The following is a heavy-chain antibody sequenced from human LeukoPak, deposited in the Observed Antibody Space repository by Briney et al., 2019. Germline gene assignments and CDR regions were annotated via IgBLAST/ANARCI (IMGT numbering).Heavy chain of an antibody. D-gene: IGHD6-13*01. J-gene: IGHJ4*02. CDR3: AREVSVAAAVTYYFDY. Sequence: PGGSLRLSCAASGFTFSSCSMNWVRQAPGKGLEWVSSISSSSSYIYYADSVKGRFTISRDNAKNSLYLQMNSLRAEDTAVYYCAREVSVAAAVTYYFDYWGQGTLVTVSS. CDR2: ISSSSSYI. CDR1: GFTFSSCS. V-gene: IGHV3-21*01.